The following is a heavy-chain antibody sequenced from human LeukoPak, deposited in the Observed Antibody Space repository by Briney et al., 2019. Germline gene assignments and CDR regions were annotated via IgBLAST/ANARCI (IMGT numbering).Heavy chain of an antibody. J-gene: IGHJ6*03. CDR1: GFTFSTYN. CDR2: ITSSNIHT. V-gene: IGHV3-21*01. D-gene: IGHD6-13*01. CDR3: ARARWPYSSSWTENYMDV. Sequence: GGSLRLSCAASGFTFSTYNMNWVRQAPGKGLEWVSSITSSNIHTFYADSVKGRFTISRDNAKNSLYLQMNSLRAEDTAVYYCARARWPYSSSWTENYMDVWGKGTTVTISS.